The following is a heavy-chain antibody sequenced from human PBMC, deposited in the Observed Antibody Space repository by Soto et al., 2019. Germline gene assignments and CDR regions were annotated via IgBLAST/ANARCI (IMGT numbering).Heavy chain of an antibody. Sequence: QGQLVQSGGEVKKPGASVKVSCKASGYTFSSYGIIWVRQASGQGLEWMGWISGYNGDTNYAQKFQGRVTMTIDTSTTTAYMELRGLTSDDTAIYYCAKNGQPPYYYYGLDVWGQGTTVTVSS. V-gene: IGHV1-18*01. CDR3: AKNGQPPYYYYGLDV. CDR2: ISGYNGDT. D-gene: IGHD2-8*01. J-gene: IGHJ6*02. CDR1: GYTFSSYG.